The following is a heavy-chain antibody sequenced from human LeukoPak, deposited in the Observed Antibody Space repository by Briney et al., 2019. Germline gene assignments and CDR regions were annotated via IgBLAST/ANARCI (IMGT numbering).Heavy chain of an antibody. CDR3: ARSEFSRAIYFDP. CDR1: GYTFTNYY. V-gene: IGHV1-46*01. CDR2: IDPSGGST. J-gene: IGHJ5*02. D-gene: IGHD6-6*01. Sequence: ASVKVSRKASGYTFTNYYMHWVRQAPGRGLEWMGIIDPSGGSTTYAQNFQGRVTMTRDTSTSTVYMNLTSLRSEDTAVYYCARSEFSRAIYFDPWGQGTLVTVSS.